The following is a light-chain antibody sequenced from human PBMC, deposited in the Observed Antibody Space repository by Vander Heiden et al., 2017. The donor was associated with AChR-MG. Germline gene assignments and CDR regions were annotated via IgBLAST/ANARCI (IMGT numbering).Light chain of an antibody. CDR1: KIGSQS. CDR3: QVWEPSGDRQVI. V-gene: IGLV3-21*02. Sequence: SSVLTQPPSVSLAPGHSASTSCAGLKIGSQSVPWYRQRPGQAPKLVISEDENRPAVVPARFSGSTSGSTATLSINRVAAGDEADYYCQVWEPSGDRQVIFGGGTKLTVL. J-gene: IGLJ2*01. CDR2: EDE.